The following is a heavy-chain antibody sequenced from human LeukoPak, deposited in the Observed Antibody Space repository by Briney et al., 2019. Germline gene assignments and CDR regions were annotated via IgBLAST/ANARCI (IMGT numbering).Heavy chain of an antibody. Sequence: GGSLRLSCAASGFTFSSYGMHWVRQAPGKGLEWVAVIWYDGSNKYYADSVKGRFTISRDNSKNTLFLQMNSLRAEDTAVFYCARGIQLSDYWGQGTPVTVSS. D-gene: IGHD5-18*01. J-gene: IGHJ4*02. CDR1: GFTFSSYG. CDR2: IWYDGSNK. CDR3: ARGIQLSDY. V-gene: IGHV3-33*01.